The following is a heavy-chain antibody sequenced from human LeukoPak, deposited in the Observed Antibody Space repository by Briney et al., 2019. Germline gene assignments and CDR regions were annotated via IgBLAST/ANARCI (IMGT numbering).Heavy chain of an antibody. CDR2: ISSTTSYI. Sequence: PGGSLRLSCATSGSTFSDYTMNWVRQAPGKGLEWVSSISSTTSYIYYADSVKGRFTISRDNAKNSLDLQMNSLRADDTAVYYCAREGQWLRPMDYWGQGTLVTVSS. CDR1: GSTFSDYT. CDR3: AREGQWLRPMDY. J-gene: IGHJ4*02. V-gene: IGHV3-21*01. D-gene: IGHD6-19*01.